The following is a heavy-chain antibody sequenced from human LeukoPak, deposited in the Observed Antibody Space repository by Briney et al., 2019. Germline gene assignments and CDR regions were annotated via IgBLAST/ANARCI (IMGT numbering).Heavy chain of an antibody. D-gene: IGHD6-13*01. CDR1: GFTVSSNY. CDR3: ARVRYSSRWLDY. Sequence: GGSLRVSCAASGFTVSSNYMSWVHQAPGKGLEWVSVIYSGGSTYYADSVKGRFTISRDNSKNTLYLQVNSLRAEDTAVYYCARVRYSSRWLDYWGQGTLVTVSS. CDR2: IYSGGST. J-gene: IGHJ4*02. V-gene: IGHV3-53*01.